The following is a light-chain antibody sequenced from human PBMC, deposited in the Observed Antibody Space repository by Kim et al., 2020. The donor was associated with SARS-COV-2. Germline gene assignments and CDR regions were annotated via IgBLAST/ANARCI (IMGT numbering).Light chain of an antibody. Sequence: DIQMTQSPSSLSASVGDRVTITCRASQGISNHLAWFQQKPGKAPRSLIYLASNLQSGVPSKFSGSGSGTDFTLTINSLQPEDFATYYCQQHNTYPLTLGGGTKLEI. CDR1: QGISNH. CDR2: LAS. V-gene: IGKV1-16*02. CDR3: QQHNTYPLT. J-gene: IGKJ4*01.